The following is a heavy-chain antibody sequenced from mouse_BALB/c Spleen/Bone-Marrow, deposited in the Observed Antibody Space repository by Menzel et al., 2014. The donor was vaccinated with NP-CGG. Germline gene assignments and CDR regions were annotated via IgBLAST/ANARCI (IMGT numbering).Heavy chain of an antibody. CDR2: ISSGSSTL. Sequence: DVQLVESGGGLVQPGGSRKLSCAASGFTFSSFGMHWVRQAPEKGLEWVAYISSGSSTLYYADTVMGRFTISRDNPKNTLFLQMTSLRSEDTAMYYCARSGSSSGYFDYWGQGTTLTVSS. J-gene: IGHJ2*01. CDR3: ARSGSSSGYFDY. CDR1: GFTFSSFG. V-gene: IGHV5-17*02. D-gene: IGHD1-1*01.